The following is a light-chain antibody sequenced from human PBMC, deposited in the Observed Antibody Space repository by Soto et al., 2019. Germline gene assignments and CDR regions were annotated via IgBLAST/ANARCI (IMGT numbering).Light chain of an antibody. J-gene: IGLJ1*01. CDR2: DVS. Sequence: QSVLTQPASVSGSPGQSITISCTGTSSDVGSYNLVSWYQQHPGKAPKLMIYDVSKRPSGVSNRFSGSKSGNTASLTISGLQAEDEADYYCSSYTSSSTEVFGTGTRSPS. CDR1: SSDVGSYNL. V-gene: IGLV2-14*02. CDR3: SSYTSSSTEV.